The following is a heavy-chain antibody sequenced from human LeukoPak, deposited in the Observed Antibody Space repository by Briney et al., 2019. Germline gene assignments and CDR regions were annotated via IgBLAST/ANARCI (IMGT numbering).Heavy chain of an antibody. CDR2: INHSGST. Sequence: PSQTLSLTCTVSGGSISSGDYYWSWIRQPPGKGLEWIGEINHSGSTYYNPSLTSRVTISVDTSKNQFSLKLSSVTAADTAVYYCASTITVTTDYWGQGTLVTVSS. J-gene: IGHJ4*02. CDR1: GGSISSGDYY. V-gene: IGHV4-30-4*08. D-gene: IGHD4-17*01. CDR3: ASTITVTTDY.